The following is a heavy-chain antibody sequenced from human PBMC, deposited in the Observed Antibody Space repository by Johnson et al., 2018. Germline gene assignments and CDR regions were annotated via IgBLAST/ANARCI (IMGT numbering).Heavy chain of an antibody. Sequence: QVQLVQSGGGVVQPGRSLRLSCAASGFTFSSYAMHWVRQAPGKGLEWVAVISYDESNKYYADSVKGRFTISRDNSKNTLYLQMNSLRAEDTAVYYCARDVEMATIGDAFDIWGQGTMVTVSS. D-gene: IGHD5-24*01. CDR3: ARDVEMATIGDAFDI. CDR1: GFTFSSYA. CDR2: ISYDESNK. V-gene: IGHV3-30-3*01. J-gene: IGHJ3*02.